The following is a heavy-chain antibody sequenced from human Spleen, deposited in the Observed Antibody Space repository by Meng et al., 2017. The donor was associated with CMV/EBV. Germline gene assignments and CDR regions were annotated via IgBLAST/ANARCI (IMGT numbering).Heavy chain of an antibody. V-gene: IGHV3-7*04. Sequence: LSCAASGFTFSSYWMSWVRQAPGKGLEWVASVSQDGSDKFYAASMKGRFTISRDNAKNSLYLQVDSLRAEDTAVYYCARVPAANWFDPWGQGTLVTVSS. CDR2: VSQDGSDK. CDR1: GFTFSSYW. D-gene: IGHD2-2*01. CDR3: ARVPAANWFDP. J-gene: IGHJ5*02.